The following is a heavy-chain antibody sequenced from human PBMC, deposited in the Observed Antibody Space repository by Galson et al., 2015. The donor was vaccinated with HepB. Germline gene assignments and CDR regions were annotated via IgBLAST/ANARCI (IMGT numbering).Heavy chain of an antibody. J-gene: IGHJ4*02. V-gene: IGHV1-46*01. D-gene: IGHD1-26*01. CDR1: GYTFTSYY. CDR2: INPSGGST. Sequence: SVKVSCKASGYTFTSYYMHWVRQAPGQGLEWMGIINPSGGSTSYAQKFQGRVTITRDTSTSTVYMELSSLRSEDTAVYYCATVREEWELPYWGQGTLVTVSS. CDR3: ATVREEWELPY.